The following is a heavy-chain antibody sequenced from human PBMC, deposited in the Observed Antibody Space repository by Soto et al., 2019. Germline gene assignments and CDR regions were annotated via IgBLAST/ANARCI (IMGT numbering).Heavy chain of an antibody. CDR3: ARRSAAGP. J-gene: IGHJ5*02. CDR1: GGSFSGYY. Sequence: QVQLQQWGAGLLKPSETLSLTCAVYGGSFSGYYWSWIRQPPGKGLEWIGEINHSGSTNYNPSLKSRVTISVDTSKNQSSLKLSSVTAADTAVYYSARRSAAGPWGQGTLVTVSS. V-gene: IGHV4-34*01. D-gene: IGHD6-25*01. CDR2: INHSGST.